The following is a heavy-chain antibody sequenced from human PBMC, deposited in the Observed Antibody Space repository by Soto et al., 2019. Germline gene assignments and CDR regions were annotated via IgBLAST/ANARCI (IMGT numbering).Heavy chain of an antibody. CDR3: ARGPHYYYGMDV. CDR2: IYYSGST. Sequence: SETLSLTCTVSGGSVSSGSYYWSWIRQPPGKGLEWIGYIYYSGSTNYNPSLKSRVTISVDTSKNQFSLKLSSVTAAETAVYYCARGPHYYYGMDVWGQGTTVTVSS. CDR1: GGSVSSGSYY. J-gene: IGHJ6*02. V-gene: IGHV4-61*01.